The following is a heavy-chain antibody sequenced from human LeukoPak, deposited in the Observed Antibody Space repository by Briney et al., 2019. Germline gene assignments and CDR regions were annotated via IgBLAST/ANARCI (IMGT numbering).Heavy chain of an antibody. V-gene: IGHV3-74*01. Sequence: GGSLRLSCAASGFTFSSYWMHWVRHAPGKGLVWVSRINSDGSSTSYADSVKGRFTISRDNAKNTLYLQMNSLRAEDTAVYYCAREVSLIGLGNWFDPWGQGTLVTVSS. CDR3: AREVSLIGLGNWFDP. CDR1: GFTFSSYW. CDR2: INSDGSST. D-gene: IGHD6-19*01. J-gene: IGHJ5*02.